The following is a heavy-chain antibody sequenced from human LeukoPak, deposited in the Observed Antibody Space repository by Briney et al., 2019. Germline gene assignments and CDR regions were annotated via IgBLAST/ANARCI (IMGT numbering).Heavy chain of an antibody. Sequence: GGSLRLSCAASGFTFSSYSMNWVRQAPGKGLEWVSSISSSSSYIYYADSVKGRFTISRDNAKNSLYLQMNSLRAEDTAVYYCASGYYDSSGYYLGRYYFDYWGQGTLVNVSP. CDR2: ISSSSSYI. CDR1: GFTFSSYS. D-gene: IGHD3-22*01. V-gene: IGHV3-21*01. J-gene: IGHJ4*02. CDR3: ASGYYDSSGYYLGRYYFDY.